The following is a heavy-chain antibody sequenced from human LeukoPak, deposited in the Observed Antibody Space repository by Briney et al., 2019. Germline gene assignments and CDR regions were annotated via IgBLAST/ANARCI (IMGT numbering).Heavy chain of an antibody. Sequence: PSETLSLTCAVYGGSFTDYYWTWIRQAPGNGLEWVGDIDHRGSINYNPSLKSRVTISVDTSKNQFSLRLSSVTAADTAVYYCARGLVVVTMTSSIMDVWGQGTTVTVSS. V-gene: IGHV4-34*01. CDR2: IDHRGSI. D-gene: IGHD3-22*01. CDR3: ARGLVVVTMTSSIMDV. J-gene: IGHJ6*02. CDR1: GGSFTDYY.